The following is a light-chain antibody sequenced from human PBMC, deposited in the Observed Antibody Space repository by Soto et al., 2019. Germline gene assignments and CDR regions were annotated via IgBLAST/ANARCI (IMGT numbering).Light chain of an antibody. Sequence: EIVLTQSPGPLSLSPGERATLSCRASQSVSSSYLAWYQQKPGQAPRLLIYGASNRATGIPDRFSGSGSGTDFTLTISRLEPEDFAVYYCQQYGSSPTWTFGQGTKVEIK. J-gene: IGKJ1*01. CDR3: QQYGSSPTWT. CDR1: QSVSSSY. CDR2: GAS. V-gene: IGKV3-20*01.